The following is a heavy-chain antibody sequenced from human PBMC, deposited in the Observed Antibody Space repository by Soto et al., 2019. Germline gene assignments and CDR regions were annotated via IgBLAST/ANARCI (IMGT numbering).Heavy chain of an antibody. D-gene: IGHD4-17*01. CDR1: GFTFGDYA. Sequence: SLRLSCTASGFTFGDYAMSWVRQAPGKGLEWVGFIRSKAYGGTTEYAASVKGRFTISRDDSKSIAYLQMNSLKTEDTAVYYCTVSHYGDYSYFDYWGQGTLVTVFS. V-gene: IGHV3-49*04. CDR2: IRSKAYGGTT. CDR3: TVSHYGDYSYFDY. J-gene: IGHJ4*02.